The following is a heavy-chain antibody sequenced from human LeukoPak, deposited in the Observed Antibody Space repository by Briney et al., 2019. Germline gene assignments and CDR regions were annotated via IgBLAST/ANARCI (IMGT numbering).Heavy chain of an antibody. V-gene: IGHV4-34*01. J-gene: IGHJ4*02. CDR3: ARGHITIFGVVKYYFDY. CDR1: GGSFSGYY. D-gene: IGHD3-3*01. CDR2: INHSGST. Sequence: SETLSLTCAVYGGSFSGYYWSWIRQPPGKGLEWIGEINHSGSTNYNPSLKSRVPISVDTSKNQFSLKLSSVTAADTAVYYCARGHITIFGVVKYYFDYWGQGTLVTVSS.